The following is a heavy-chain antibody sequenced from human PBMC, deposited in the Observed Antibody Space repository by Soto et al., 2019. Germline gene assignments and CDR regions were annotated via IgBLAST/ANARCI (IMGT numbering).Heavy chain of an antibody. V-gene: IGHV1-3*01. J-gene: IGHJ4*02. CDR2: INAGNGNT. Sequence: ASVKVSCKASGYTFTSYAMHWVRQAPGQRREWMGWINAGNGNTKYSQKFQGRVTITRDTSASTAYMELSSLRSEDTAVYYCARDLYGAQWLPDYRGQGTLVTVSS. CDR1: GYTFTSYA. D-gene: IGHD6-19*01. CDR3: ARDLYGAQWLPDY.